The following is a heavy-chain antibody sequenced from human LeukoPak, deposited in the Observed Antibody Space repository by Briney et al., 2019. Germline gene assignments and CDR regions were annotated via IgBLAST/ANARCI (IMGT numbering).Heavy chain of an antibody. V-gene: IGHV4-34*01. CDR1: GGSFSGYY. CDR2: INHSGST. CDR3: ASLPGFYYYYYYLDV. D-gene: IGHD3-9*01. Sequence: SETLSLTCAVYGGSFSGYYWSWIRQPPGKGLEWIGEINHSGSTNYNPSLKSRVTISVDTSKNQFSLKLSSVTAADTAVYYCASLPGFYYYYYYLDVWGKGTTVTVSS. J-gene: IGHJ6*03.